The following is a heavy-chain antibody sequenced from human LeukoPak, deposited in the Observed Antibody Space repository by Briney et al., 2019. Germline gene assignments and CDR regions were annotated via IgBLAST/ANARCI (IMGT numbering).Heavy chain of an antibody. CDR1: GFTFSDHY. V-gene: IGHV3-72*01. CDR2: ARNKANDYTT. D-gene: IGHD1-26*01. J-gene: IGHJ4*02. Sequence: GGSLRLSCVASGFTFSDHYMDWARQAPGKGLEWVGRARNKANDYTTEYAASVKGRFTISRDDSTSSLYLQMNSLRTEDTAVYYCAREGLSGNYQLRPFDYWGQGALVTVSS. CDR3: AREGLSGNYQLRPFDY.